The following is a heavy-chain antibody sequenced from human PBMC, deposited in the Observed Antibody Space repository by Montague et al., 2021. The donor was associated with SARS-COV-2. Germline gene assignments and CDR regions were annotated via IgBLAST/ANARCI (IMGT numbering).Heavy chain of an antibody. J-gene: IGHJ6*02. V-gene: IGHV4-34*01. Sequence: ETLSLTCAVYGGSFSGYYWSWIRQPPGKGLEWIGEINHSGSTNYNPSLKSRVTISVDTSKNQFSLKLSSVTAADTAVYYCARRGYSYYYYGMDVWGQGTTVTVSS. CDR1: GGSFSGYY. D-gene: IGHD5-24*01. CDR3: ARRGYSYYYYGMDV. CDR2: INHSGST.